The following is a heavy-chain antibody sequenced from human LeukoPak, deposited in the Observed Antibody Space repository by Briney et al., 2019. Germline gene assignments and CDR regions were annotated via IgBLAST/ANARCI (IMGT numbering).Heavy chain of an antibody. V-gene: IGHV3-11*01. CDR3: ARGAYDSSGFNWFDP. CDR1: GFTFSVYY. D-gene: IGHD3-22*01. CDR2: VSSSGATI. Sequence: PGGSLRLSCAASGFTFSVYYMSWIRQAPGKGLEWVSYVSSSGATIYYADSVKGRFTISRDNSKNSLYLQMNSLRAEDTAVYYCARGAYDSSGFNWFDPWGQGTLVTVSS. J-gene: IGHJ5*02.